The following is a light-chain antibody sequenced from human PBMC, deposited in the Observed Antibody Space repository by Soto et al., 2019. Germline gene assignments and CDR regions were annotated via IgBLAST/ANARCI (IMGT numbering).Light chain of an antibody. J-gene: IGKJ4*01. CDR2: DAS. CDR1: QGISSY. V-gene: IGKV1-8*01. CDR3: QQYNSYPIT. Sequence: AIRMTQSPSSLSASTGDRFTITLRASQGISSYLAWYQQKLGRAPRLLIYDASSLESGVPSRFSGSGYGTEFTLTISSLQPDDFATYYCQQYNSYPITFGGGTKV.